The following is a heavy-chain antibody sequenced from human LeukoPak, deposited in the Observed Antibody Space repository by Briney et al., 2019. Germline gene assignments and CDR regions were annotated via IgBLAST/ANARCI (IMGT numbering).Heavy chain of an antibody. V-gene: IGHV3-66*01. CDR1: GFTVSSNY. CDR3: ARGRITMVRGGFD. Sequence: PGGSLRLSCAASGFTVSSNYMSWVRQAPGKGLEWVSVIYSGGSTYYADSVKGRFTISRDNSKNTLYLQMNSLRAEDTAVYYCARGRITMVRGGFDWGQGTLVTVSS. J-gene: IGHJ4*02. D-gene: IGHD3-10*01. CDR2: IYSGGST.